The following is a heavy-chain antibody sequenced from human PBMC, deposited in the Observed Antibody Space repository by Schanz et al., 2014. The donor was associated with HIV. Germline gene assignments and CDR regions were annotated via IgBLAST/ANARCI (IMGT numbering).Heavy chain of an antibody. V-gene: IGHV3-11*01. D-gene: IGHD3-16*02. Sequence: QVQLVESGGGSVKPGGSLRLSCAASGFTFSDYYMMWIRQAPGQGLECLSYISGRGAVTYYIDSVRGRFNISRDNAKTSLYLHMNGLSAEDTAGYYCVRSLYDYVRGAYRPTSFGMNAWGQGTPVTVSS. CDR3: VRSLYDYVRGAYRPTSFGMNA. J-gene: IGHJ6*02. CDR1: GFTFSDYY. CDR2: ISGRGAVT.